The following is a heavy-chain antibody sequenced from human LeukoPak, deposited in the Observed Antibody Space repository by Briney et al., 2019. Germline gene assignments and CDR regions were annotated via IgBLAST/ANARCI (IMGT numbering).Heavy chain of an antibody. J-gene: IGHJ4*02. CDR3: ASQVWGSYRRKYYFDY. V-gene: IGHV1-69*05. Sequence: GASVKVSCKASGGTFSSYAISWVRQAPGQGLEWMGGIIPIFGTANYAQKFQGRVTITTDESTSTAYMELSSLRSEDTAVYYCASQVWGSYRRKYYFDYWGQGTLVTVSS. CDR2: IIPIFGTA. CDR1: GGTFSSYA. D-gene: IGHD3-16*02.